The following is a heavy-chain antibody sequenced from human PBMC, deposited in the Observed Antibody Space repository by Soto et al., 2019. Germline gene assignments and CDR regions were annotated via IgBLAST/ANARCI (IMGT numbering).Heavy chain of an antibody. D-gene: IGHD6-13*01. Sequence: SETLSLTCNFSGGSISSSRSYLAWFRQPPGKELEWIANIFYAGNTYYNPSLKSRVTVSVDTSKNQFSLKLDSVTAADTAVYYCARQAAAPGIDLWFDPWGQGTLGTVSS. J-gene: IGHJ5*02. CDR2: IFYAGNT. CDR1: GGSISSSRSY. CDR3: ARQAAAPGIDLWFDP. V-gene: IGHV4-39*01.